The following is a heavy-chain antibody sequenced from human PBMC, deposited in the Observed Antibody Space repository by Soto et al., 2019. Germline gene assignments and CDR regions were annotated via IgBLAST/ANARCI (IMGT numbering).Heavy chain of an antibody. D-gene: IGHD1-26*01. CDR3: AAVSGSYLEFDY. V-gene: IGHV1-58*02. J-gene: IGHJ4*02. Sequence: SVKVSCKASGYTFTSYGISWVRQAPGQRLEWIGWIVVGSGNTNYAQKFQERVTITRDMSTSTAYMELSSLRSEDTAVYYCAAVSGSYLEFDYWGQGTLVTVSS. CDR1: GYTFTSYG. CDR2: IVVGSGNT.